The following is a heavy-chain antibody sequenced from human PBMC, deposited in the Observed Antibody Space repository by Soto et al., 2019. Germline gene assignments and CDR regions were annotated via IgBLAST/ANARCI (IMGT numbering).Heavy chain of an antibody. CDR3: ARLEGLATISYYFDF. J-gene: IGHJ4*02. D-gene: IGHD3-9*01. Sequence: SETLSLTCSVSGGSISSSSYYWGWIRQPPGKGLEWIGSIYYSGSTYYNPSLKSRVTISIDKSMNQFSLKLSSLTAADTAVYYCARLEGLATISYYFDFWGQGTLVTVSS. CDR2: IYYSGST. CDR1: GGSISSSSYY. V-gene: IGHV4-39*01.